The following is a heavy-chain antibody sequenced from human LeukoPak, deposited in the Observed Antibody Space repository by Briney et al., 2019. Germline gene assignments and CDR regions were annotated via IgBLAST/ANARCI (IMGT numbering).Heavy chain of an antibody. D-gene: IGHD3-3*01. V-gene: IGHV4-4*08. CDR2: IYHSGIT. Sequence: SETLSLTCTVSGGSISTYYWSWIRQPPGRGLEWVGYIYHSGITKYNPSLKSRVTISVDTSKNQFSLKLSSVTAADTAVYYCARVSSGSYDSWSGYYPYFFDYWGQGTLVTVSS. J-gene: IGHJ4*02. CDR3: ARVSSGSYDSWSGYYPYFFDY. CDR1: GGSISTYY.